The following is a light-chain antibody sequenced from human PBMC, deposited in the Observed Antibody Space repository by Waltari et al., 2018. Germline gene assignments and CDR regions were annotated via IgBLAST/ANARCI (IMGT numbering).Light chain of an antibody. CDR1: SGHRFYP. Sequence: QLVLTQSPSASASLGASVKLPCTLSSGHRFYPIAWPQQQPEKGPRFLMKVNNDGSHMKGDGIPDRFSGSSSGAERYLTISSLQSEDEADYYCQTWGTGTWVFGGGTKLTVL. J-gene: IGLJ3*02. CDR3: QTWGTGTWV. V-gene: IGLV4-69*01. CDR2: VNNDGSH.